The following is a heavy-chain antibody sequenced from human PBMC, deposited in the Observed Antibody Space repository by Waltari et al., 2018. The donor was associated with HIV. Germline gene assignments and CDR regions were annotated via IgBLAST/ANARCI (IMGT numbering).Heavy chain of an antibody. J-gene: IGHJ6*02. CDR1: GYSFTSSW. CDR2: IYPGDADT. Sequence: EVQLVQSGAEVKKPGESLKISCKGSGYSFTSSWLGWLRQMPGKGLEWMGIIYPGDADTRYSPSFQGQVTISADKSISTAYLQWSSLKASDTAMYYCARGVHPYYYYYGMDVWGQGTTVTVSS. D-gene: IGHD2-8*01. CDR3: ARGVHPYYYYYGMDV. V-gene: IGHV5-51*01.